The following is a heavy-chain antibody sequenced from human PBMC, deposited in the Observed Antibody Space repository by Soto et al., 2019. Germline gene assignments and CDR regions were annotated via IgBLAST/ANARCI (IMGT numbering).Heavy chain of an antibody. CDR2: ISGSGGST. J-gene: IGHJ4*02. CDR1: GFTFSSYA. CDR3: AKDQYGDYVPYFDF. Sequence: EVQLLESGGGLVQPGGSLRLSCAASGFTFSSYAMSWVRQAPGKGLEWVSAISGSGGSTYYADSVKGRFTISRDNSKNTLYLTMNNLRAKDTAVYYCAKDQYGDYVPYFDFWGQGTLVTVSS. D-gene: IGHD4-17*01. V-gene: IGHV3-23*01.